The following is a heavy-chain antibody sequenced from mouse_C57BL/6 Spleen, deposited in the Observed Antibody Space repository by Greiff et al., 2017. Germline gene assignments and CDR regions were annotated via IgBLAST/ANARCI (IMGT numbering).Heavy chain of an antibody. D-gene: IGHD3-2*01. J-gene: IGHJ1*03. Sequence: QVQLQQPGAELVKPGASVKISCKASGYAFSSYWMNWVKQRPGRGLEWIGQIYPGDGDTNYNGKFKGKATLTGDKASSTAYMQLSSLTSEDSAVYFCGRANIMTAGGYVDVWGTGTTVTVSS. CDR2: IYPGDGDT. V-gene: IGHV1-80*01. CDR1: GYAFSSYW. CDR3: GRANIMTAGGYVDV.